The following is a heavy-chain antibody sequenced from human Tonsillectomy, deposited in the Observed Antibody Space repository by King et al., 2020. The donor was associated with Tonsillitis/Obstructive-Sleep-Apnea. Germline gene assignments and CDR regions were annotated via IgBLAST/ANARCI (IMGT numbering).Heavy chain of an antibody. CDR1: GFTFSSYA. CDR2: ISYDGDNK. V-gene: IGHV3-30*04. Sequence: VQLVESGGGVVQPGRSLRLSCAASGFTFSSYAIHWVRQGPGKGLDWVAVISYDGDNKYYADSVKGRFTISRDNSKNTLYLQMNSLRAEDTAVYYCARESIYDSSGYADVFDIWGQRTMVTVSS. CDR3: ARESIYDSSGYADVFDI. D-gene: IGHD3-22*01. J-gene: IGHJ3*02.